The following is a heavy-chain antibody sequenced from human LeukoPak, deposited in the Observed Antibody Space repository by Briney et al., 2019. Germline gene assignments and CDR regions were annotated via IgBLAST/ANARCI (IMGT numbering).Heavy chain of an antibody. Sequence: GSVKVSCKASGYTFTSYGISWVRQAPGQGLEWMGWINPNSGGTNYAQKFQGRVTMTRDTSISTAYMELSRLRSDDTAVYYCARDSVATDAFDIWGQGTMVTVSS. D-gene: IGHD4-23*01. J-gene: IGHJ3*02. CDR2: INPNSGGT. CDR1: GYTFTSYG. V-gene: IGHV1-2*02. CDR3: ARDSVATDAFDI.